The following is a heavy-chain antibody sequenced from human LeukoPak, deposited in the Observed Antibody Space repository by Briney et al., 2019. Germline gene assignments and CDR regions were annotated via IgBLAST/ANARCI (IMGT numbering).Heavy chain of an antibody. J-gene: IGHJ4*02. CDR2: INPKDGKT. CDR3: ARLRGSSSWTGGADN. Sequence: ASVKVSCKASGYTFSSYYMYWVRQAPGQGLEWMGFINPKDGKTSYAQKFQGRVTVTRDMSTSTVYMELSRLRYEDTAVFYCARLRGSSSWTGGADNWGQGTLVTVSS. V-gene: IGHV1-46*01. CDR1: GYTFSSYY. D-gene: IGHD6-13*01.